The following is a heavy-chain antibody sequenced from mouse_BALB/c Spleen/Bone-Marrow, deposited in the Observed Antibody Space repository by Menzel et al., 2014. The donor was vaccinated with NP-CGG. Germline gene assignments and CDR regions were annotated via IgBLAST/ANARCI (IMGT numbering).Heavy chain of an antibody. V-gene: IGHV3-1*02. Sequence: DVQLQESGPDLVKPSQSLSLTCTVTGYSITSGYSWHWIRQFPGNKLEWMGYIYYSGSTNYNPSLKSRISITRDTSKNQFFLQLNFVTTEGTATYYCARRGIYYGNYVFAYWGQGTLVTVSA. CDR2: IYYSGST. J-gene: IGHJ3*01. CDR3: ARRGIYYGNYVFAY. CDR1: GYSITSGYS. D-gene: IGHD2-1*01.